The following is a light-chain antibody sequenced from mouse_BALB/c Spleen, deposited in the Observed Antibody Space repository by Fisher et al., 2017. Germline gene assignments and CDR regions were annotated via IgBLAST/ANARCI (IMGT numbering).Light chain of an antibody. CDR2: STS. V-gene: IGKV4-57-1*01. CDR3: QQWSSYPPT. J-gene: IGKJ1*01. Sequence: DIVMTQSPAIMSASPGEKVTMTCRASSSVSSSYLHWYQQKSGASPKLWIYSTSNLASGVPARFSGSGSGTSYSLTISRMEAEDAATYYCQQWSSYPPTFGGGTKLEIK. CDR1: SSVSSSY.